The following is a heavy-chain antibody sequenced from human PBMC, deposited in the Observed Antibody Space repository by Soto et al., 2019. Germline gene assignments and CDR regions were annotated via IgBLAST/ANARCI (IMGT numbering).Heavy chain of an antibody. V-gene: IGHV3-30*18. D-gene: IGHD1-26*01. CDR1: GFTFSSYG. CDR2: ISYDGSNK. Sequence: GGPLRLSCAASGFTFSSYGMFWVRQAPGRGLEWVAFISYDGSNKCSDSVKGRFTISRDNSKNTLYLQMNSLRAEDTAVYYCAKGSYSGRYSDFDCWGQGTLVTVSS. CDR3: AKGSYSGRYSDFDC. J-gene: IGHJ4*02.